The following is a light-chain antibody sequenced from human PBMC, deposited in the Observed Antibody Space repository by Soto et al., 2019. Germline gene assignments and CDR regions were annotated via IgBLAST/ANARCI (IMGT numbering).Light chain of an antibody. J-gene: IGLJ1*01. CDR2: EVS. CDR3: SSYTSSSTPDV. Sequence: QSALTQPASVSGSPGQSITISCTGTSSDVGGYNYVSWYQQHPGKAPKLMIYEVSNRPSGVSNRFSGSKSGNTASLTISGLQAEDEADYYCSSYTSSSTPDVFGTATKVTVL. V-gene: IGLV2-14*01. CDR1: SSDVGGYNY.